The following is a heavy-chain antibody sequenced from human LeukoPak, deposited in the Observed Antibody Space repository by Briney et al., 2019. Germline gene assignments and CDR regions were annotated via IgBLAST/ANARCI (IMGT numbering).Heavy chain of an antibody. CDR2: ITGNSHTI. D-gene: IGHD2-21*02. V-gene: IGHV3-48*01. CDR3: AKVFRSCSGDYDFWYFDL. J-gene: IGHJ2*01. CDR1: GFSFKTYS. Sequence: PGGSLRLACEASGFSFKTYSMNWVRQAPGKGLEWISYITGNSHTIYYADSVKGRFTISRDNAKNSLYLQMNSLRAEDTAVYYCAKVFRSCSGDYDFWYFDLWSRGTLVTVSS.